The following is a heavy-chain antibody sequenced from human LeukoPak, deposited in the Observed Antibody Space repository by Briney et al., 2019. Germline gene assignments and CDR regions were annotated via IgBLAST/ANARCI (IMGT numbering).Heavy chain of an antibody. CDR1: GFTFDDYA. CDR2: ISWNSGSI. Sequence: PGGSLRLSCAASGFTFDDYAMHWVRQAPGKGLEWFSGISWNSGSIGYADSVKGRFTISRDNAKNSLYLQMNSLRAEDTALYYCAKGVAAVAGNLPFDYWGQGTLVTVSS. D-gene: IGHD6-19*01. J-gene: IGHJ4*02. V-gene: IGHV3-9*01. CDR3: AKGVAAVAGNLPFDY.